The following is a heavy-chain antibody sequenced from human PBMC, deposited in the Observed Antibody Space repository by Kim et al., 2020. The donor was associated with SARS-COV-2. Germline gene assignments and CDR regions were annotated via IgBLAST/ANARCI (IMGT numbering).Heavy chain of an antibody. Sequence: GGSLRLSCTASGFTFGDYAMSWFRQAPGKGLEWVGFIRSKAYGGTTEYAASVKGRFTISRDDSKSIAYLQMNSLKTEDTAVYYCTRWGYYGDYVKAYYFDYWGQGTLVTVSS. CDR1: GFTFGDYA. J-gene: IGHJ4*02. V-gene: IGHV3-49*03. D-gene: IGHD4-17*01. CDR2: IRSKAYGGTT. CDR3: TRWGYYGDYVKAYYFDY.